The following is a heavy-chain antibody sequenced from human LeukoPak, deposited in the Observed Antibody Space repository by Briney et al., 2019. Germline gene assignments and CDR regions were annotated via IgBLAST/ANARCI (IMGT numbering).Heavy chain of an antibody. J-gene: IGHJ4*02. D-gene: IGHD1-26*01. CDR1: GFTFSSYW. CDR2: IKQDGSEK. V-gene: IGHV3-7*01. CDR3: ARDRYSGSYGGRFDY. Sequence: SGGSLRLSCAASGFTFSSYWMSWVRQAPGKGLEWVANIKQDGSEKYYVDSVKGRFTISRDNAKNSLYLQMNSLRAEDTAVYYCARDRYSGSYGGRFDYWGQGTLVTVSS.